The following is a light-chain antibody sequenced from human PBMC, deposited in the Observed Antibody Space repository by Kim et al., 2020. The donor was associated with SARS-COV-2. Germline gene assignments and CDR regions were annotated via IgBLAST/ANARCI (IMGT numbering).Light chain of an antibody. CDR1: QSVSSN. V-gene: IGKV3-15*01. Sequence: EIVMTQSPVTLSVSPGERATLSCRASQSVSSNLAWYQQIPGQAPRLLIYAASTRATGIPARFSGSGSGTEFTLTISSLQSEDFAVYYCQQYNNWPTLTFGGGTKVDIK. J-gene: IGKJ4*01. CDR3: QQYNNWPTLT. CDR2: AAS.